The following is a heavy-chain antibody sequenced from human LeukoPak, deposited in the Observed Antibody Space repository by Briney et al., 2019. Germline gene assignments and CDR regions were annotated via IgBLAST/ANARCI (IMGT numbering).Heavy chain of an antibody. CDR3: ARDPTHAAAGIQFDAFDI. CDR2: INHSGST. CDR1: GGSFSGYY. Sequence: PSETLSLTCAVYGGSFSGYYWSWIRQPPGKGLEWIGEINHSGSTNYNPSLKSRVTISVDTSKNQFSLKLSSVTAADTAVYYCARDPTHAAAGIQFDAFDIWGQGTMVTVSS. J-gene: IGHJ3*02. D-gene: IGHD6-13*01. V-gene: IGHV4-34*01.